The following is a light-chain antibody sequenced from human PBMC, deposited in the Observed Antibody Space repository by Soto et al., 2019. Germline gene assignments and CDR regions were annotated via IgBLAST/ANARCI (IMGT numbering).Light chain of an antibody. Sequence: DIVMTQSPASLAASLCERATINCNSRQSVLYSSNNKNCLAWFQKKPGTAPKVLIYHASNLQSGVPSRFSGSGSGTEFTLTISSXQPDDFXTXXXXXXXXYSFXQGTKVDIK. CDR2: HAS. CDR3: XXXXXYS. CDR1: QSVLYSSNNKNC. V-gene: IGKV4-1*01. J-gene: IGKJ1*01.